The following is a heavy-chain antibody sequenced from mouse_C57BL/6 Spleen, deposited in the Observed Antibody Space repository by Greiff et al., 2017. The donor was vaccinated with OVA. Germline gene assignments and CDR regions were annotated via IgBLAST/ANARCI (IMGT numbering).Heavy chain of an antibody. Sequence: QVQLQQPGAELVKPGASVKLSCKASGYTFTSYWMHWVKQRPGQGLEWIGMIHPNSGSTNYNEKFKSKATLTVDKSSSTAYMQLSSLTSEDSAVYYCASPMVKDYCDYWGQGTTLTVSS. CDR3: ASPMVKDYCDY. V-gene: IGHV1-64*01. CDR2: IHPNSGST. CDR1: GYTFTSYW. J-gene: IGHJ2*01. D-gene: IGHD2-13*01.